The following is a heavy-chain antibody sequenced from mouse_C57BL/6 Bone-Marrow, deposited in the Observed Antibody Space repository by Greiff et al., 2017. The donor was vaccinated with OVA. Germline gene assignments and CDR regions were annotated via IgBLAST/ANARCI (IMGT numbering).Heavy chain of an antibody. Sequence: QVQLQQSGPGLVQPSQCLSITCTVSGFSLTSYGVHWVRQSPGKGLEWLGVIWSGGSTDYNAAFISRLSISKDNSKSQVFFKMNSLQADDTAIYYCASIYYGSRLFAYWGQGTLVTVSA. J-gene: IGHJ3*01. V-gene: IGHV2-2*01. CDR3: ASIYYGSRLFAY. CDR2: IWSGGST. D-gene: IGHD1-1*01. CDR1: GFSLTSYG.